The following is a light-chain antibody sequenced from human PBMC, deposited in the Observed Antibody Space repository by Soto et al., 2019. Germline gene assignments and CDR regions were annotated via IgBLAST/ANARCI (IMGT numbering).Light chain of an antibody. Sequence: IVMTQSPAPLSVSPGERATLSCTASQSVGRSLPWYQQKPGQAPRPIIYRTSARATGIPATFSDSVSGTECTLTISSRKSEDGATYDSQQRYSTXITFGQGTRLEI. V-gene: IGKV3-15*01. CDR2: RTS. CDR1: QSVGRS. J-gene: IGKJ5*01. CDR3: QQRYSTXIT.